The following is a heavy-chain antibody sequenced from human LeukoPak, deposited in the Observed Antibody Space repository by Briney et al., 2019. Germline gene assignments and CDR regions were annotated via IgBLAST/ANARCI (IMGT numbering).Heavy chain of an antibody. CDR2: IKQDGSEK. CDR3: ARELIVGATWHYYYYMDV. CDR1: GFTFSSYR. J-gene: IGHJ6*03. V-gene: IGHV3-7*01. Sequence: GGSLRLSCAASGFTFSSYRMSWVRQAPGKGLEWVANIKQDGSEKYYVDSVKGRFTISRDNAKNSLYLQMNSLRAEDTAVYYCARELIVGATWHYYYYMDVWGKGTTVTVSS. D-gene: IGHD1-26*01.